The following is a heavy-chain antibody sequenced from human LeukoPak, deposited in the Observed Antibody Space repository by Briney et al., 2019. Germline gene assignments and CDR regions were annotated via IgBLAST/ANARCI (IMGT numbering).Heavy chain of an antibody. CDR3: ARVSTIMGRGYNFIDP. CDR1: GGTFSSKY. J-gene: IGHJ5*02. V-gene: IGHV1-69*13. CDR2: MTPRFGTG. D-gene: IGHD1-1*01. Sequence: SVKVSCKASGGTFSSKYITWVRQAPGQGLEWVGGMTPRFGTGNTAQKFQGRVAITADESTNTVYMELRSLRSDDTALYYCARVSTIMGRGYNFIDPWGQGTLVTVSS.